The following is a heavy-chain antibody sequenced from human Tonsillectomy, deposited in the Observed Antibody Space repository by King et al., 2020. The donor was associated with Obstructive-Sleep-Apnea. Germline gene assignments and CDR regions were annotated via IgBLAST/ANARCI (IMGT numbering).Heavy chain of an antibody. Sequence: VQLQESGPGLVKPSETLSLTCTVSGASFSSYYWSWIRQPPGKGLEWIGNFHDSGSTNYSPSLKRRVTISVDTSNNQFSLKLSSVPAADTAVYYCARDSSYCRGGSCYSADFDYWGQGTLVTVSS. D-gene: IGHD2-15*01. J-gene: IGHJ4*02. V-gene: IGHV4-59*01. CDR2: FHDSGST. CDR3: ARDSSYCRGGSCYSADFDY. CDR1: GASFSSYY.